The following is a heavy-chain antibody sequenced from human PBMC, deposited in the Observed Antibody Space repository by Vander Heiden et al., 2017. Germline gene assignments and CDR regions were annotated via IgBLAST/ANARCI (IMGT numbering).Heavy chain of an antibody. J-gene: IGHJ6*04. CDR1: GGSFSGYY. CDR2: INHSGST. Sequence: QVQLQQWGAGLLKPSETLSLTCAVYGGSFSGYYWSWIRHPPGKGLEWIGEINHSGSTNYNPSLKSRVTISVDTSKNQFSLKLSSVTAADTAVYYCASLAPKYCSSTSCRRYSLPPYYYGMDVWGEGPTGAVAS. CDR3: ASLAPKYCSSTSCRRYSLPPYYYGMDV. D-gene: IGHD2-2*01. V-gene: IGHV4-34*01.